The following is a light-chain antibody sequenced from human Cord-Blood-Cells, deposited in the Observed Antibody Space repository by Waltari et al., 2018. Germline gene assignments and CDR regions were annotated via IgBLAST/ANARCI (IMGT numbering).Light chain of an antibody. CDR1: QSVSSY. V-gene: IGKV3-11*01. CDR3: QQRSNWLT. J-gene: IGKJ4*01. CDR2: DAS. Sequence: EIVLKQYPVTMSLSPGERATPSCRASQSVSSYLAWYQQNPGQAPRLLSYDASNRATGIPARFSGSGSGTDFTLTISSLEPEDFAVYYCQQRSNWLTFGGGTKVEIK.